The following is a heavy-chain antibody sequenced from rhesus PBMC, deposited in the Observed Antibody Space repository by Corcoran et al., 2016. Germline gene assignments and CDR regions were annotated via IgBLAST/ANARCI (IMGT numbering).Heavy chain of an antibody. V-gene: IGHV1-198*02. CDR1: GFTFGSYA. CDR3: ARGGAFDY. CDR2: IVPLVCIT. Sequence: QVQLVQSGAEVKKPGASVKVSCKASGFTFGSYAINWVRQAPGQGLEWMGVIVPLVCITNYAEKFQGRVTITADTSTSTACMELSSLRSEDTAVYYCARGGAFDYWGQGVLVTVSS. J-gene: IGHJ4*01.